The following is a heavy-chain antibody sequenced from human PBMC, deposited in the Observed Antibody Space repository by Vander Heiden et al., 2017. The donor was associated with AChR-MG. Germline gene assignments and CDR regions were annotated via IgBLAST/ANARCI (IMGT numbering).Heavy chain of an antibody. J-gene: IGHJ4*02. CDR3: AVESYYEIRD. D-gene: IGHD3-9*01. V-gene: IGHV3-15*01. Sequence: EVHLVESGGGLVKPGGSLRLSCAVSGLPLRNAWMSGVRQAPGKGLEWVGRVRTKADGGTSEYAAPVKGRFTVSRDDSQNMLYLQMNGLKTDDTGVYYCAVESYYEIRDWGQGTLVTVSS. CDR1: GLPLRNAW. CDR2: VRTKADGGTS.